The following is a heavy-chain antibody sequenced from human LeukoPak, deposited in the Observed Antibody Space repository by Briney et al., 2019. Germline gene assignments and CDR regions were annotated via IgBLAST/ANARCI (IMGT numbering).Heavy chain of an antibody. V-gene: IGHV3-48*03. J-gene: IGHJ6*02. CDR1: GFTFSIYN. Sequence: GGSLRLSCAASGFTFSIYNINWVRQAPGKGLEWVSYISSRGDTIYYADSVRGRVTISRDNAKKSVSLQMNSLRAEDTAVYYCVRDYFGSGSYYNAYYGMDVWGQGTTVTVSS. CDR2: ISSRGDTI. D-gene: IGHD3-10*01. CDR3: VRDYFGSGSYYNAYYGMDV.